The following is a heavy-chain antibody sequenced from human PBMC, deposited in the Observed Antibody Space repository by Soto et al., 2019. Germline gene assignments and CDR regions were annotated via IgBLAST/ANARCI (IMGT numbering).Heavy chain of an antibody. CDR3: ARQMNYYCSGNPQGYLLDS. V-gene: IGHV4-39*01. J-gene: IGHJ5*01. Sequence: SETLSLTCTVPGGSISSGTYYWGWIRQPPGKGLEWIATIYDSGSTYYNPSLKSRVTISVDTSENQFSLRLTSVSASDTAVYYCARQMNYYCSGNPQGYLLDSRA. D-gene: IGHD3-10*01. CDR2: IYDSGST. CDR1: GGSISSGTYY.